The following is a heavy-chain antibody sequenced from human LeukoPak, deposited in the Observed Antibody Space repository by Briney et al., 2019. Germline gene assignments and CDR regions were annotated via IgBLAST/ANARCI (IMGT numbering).Heavy chain of an antibody. CDR3: AKDGLYYDGSEHVYYFDS. V-gene: IGHV3-23*01. CDR2: IIYSGGAT. D-gene: IGHD3-22*01. Sequence: PTGGSLRLSCAASGFTFSRSAMTWVRQGPGTGLEFVASIIYSGGATYYADSVKGRFTISRDNSKNTLYLQMNSLRAEDTALYYCAKDGLYYDGSEHVYYFDSWGQGTLVTVSS. CDR1: GFTFSRSA. J-gene: IGHJ4*02.